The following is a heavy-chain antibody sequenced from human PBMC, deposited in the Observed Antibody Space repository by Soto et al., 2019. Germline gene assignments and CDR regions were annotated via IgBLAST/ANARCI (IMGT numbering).Heavy chain of an antibody. Sequence: SETLSLTCAVSGASIRSYHWSWIRQPAGKGLEWIGRMQHTGNTNYNPSLKSRVTMSVDTSKNQISLKMTSVTAADTAVYFCAKDVSSRRWFDPWGQGILVTVSS. CDR3: AKDVSSRRWFDP. CDR2: MQHTGNT. V-gene: IGHV4-4*07. J-gene: IGHJ5*02. CDR1: GASIRSYH. D-gene: IGHD3-16*01.